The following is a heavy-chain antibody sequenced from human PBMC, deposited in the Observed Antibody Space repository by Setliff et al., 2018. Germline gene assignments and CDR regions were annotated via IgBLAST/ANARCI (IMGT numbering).Heavy chain of an antibody. V-gene: IGHV4-59*08. D-gene: IGHD3-10*01. CDR2: IYYSGST. J-gene: IGHJ4*02. Sequence: PSETLSLTCTVSGGSISSYYWSWIRQPPGKGLEWIGYIYYSGSTNYNPSLKSRVTISIDTSKSQFSLNLSSVTAADTAVYYCARIAYGSGSYYFDYWGQGTLVTVSS. CDR3: ARIAYGSGSYYFDY. CDR1: GGSISSYY.